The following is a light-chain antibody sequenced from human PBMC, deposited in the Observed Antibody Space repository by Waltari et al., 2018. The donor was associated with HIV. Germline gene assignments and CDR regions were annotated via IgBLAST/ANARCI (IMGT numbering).Light chain of an antibody. J-gene: IGLJ2*01. Sequence: YELTQPPSVSASPGQPARITCSGDALPRQYGYWYPQTPGQAPVLIIHKDSERPSEVPERFSGSTSGTTVTLTISGVQAEDEADYYCQSADDTGTSIVFGGGTKLTVL. CDR3: QSADDTGTSIV. V-gene: IGLV3-25*03. CDR1: ALPRQY. CDR2: KDS.